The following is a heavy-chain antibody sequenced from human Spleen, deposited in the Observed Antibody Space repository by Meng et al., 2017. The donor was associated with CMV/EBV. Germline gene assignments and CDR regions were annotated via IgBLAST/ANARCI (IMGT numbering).Heavy chain of an antibody. CDR2: ISGSGDST. V-gene: IGHV3-23*01. J-gene: IGHJ6*02. CDR3: ARDSHYGMDV. CDR1: GFTLNCFD. Sequence: GESLKISCVATGFTLNCFDMRWVRQAPGKGLDWVSSISGSGDSTYYADSVEGRFTISRDNSKNTLYLQMNSLRAEDTAVYYCARDSHYGMDVWGQGTTVTVSS.